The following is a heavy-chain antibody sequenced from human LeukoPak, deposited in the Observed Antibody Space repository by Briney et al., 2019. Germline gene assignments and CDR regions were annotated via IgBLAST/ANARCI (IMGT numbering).Heavy chain of an antibody. CDR1: GGSISSGSYY. V-gene: IGHV4-61*02. CDR3: AREGGPYSYGYGNFQH. CDR2: IYTSGST. Sequence: SQTLSLTCTVSGGSISSGSYYWSWIRQPAGKGLEWIGRIYTSGSTNYNPSLKSRVTISVDTSKNQFSLKLSSVTAADTAVYYCAREGGPYSYGYGNFQHWGQGTLVTVSS. D-gene: IGHD5-18*01. J-gene: IGHJ1*01.